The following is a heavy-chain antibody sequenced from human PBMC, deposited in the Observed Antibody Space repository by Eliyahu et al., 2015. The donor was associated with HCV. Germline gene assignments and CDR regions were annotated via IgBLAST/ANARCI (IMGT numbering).Heavy chain of an antibody. D-gene: IGHD3-10*01. CDR3: ARVSERLWFGELSDYYYGMDV. CDR1: GYTFTSYG. Sequence: QVQLVQSGAEVKKPGASVKVSCKASGYTFTSYGISWVRQAPGQGLEWMGWISAYNGNTNYAQKLQGRVTMTTDTSTSTAYMELRSLRSDDTAMYYCARVSERLWFGELSDYYYGMDVWGQGTTVTVSS. CDR2: ISAYNGNT. J-gene: IGHJ6*02. V-gene: IGHV1-18*01.